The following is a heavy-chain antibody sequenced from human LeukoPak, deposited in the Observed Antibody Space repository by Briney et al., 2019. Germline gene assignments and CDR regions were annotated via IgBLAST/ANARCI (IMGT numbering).Heavy chain of an antibody. CDR1: GGSFSGYY. Sequence: SETLSLTCAVYGGSFSGYYWSWIRQPPGKGLEWIGEINHSGSTNYNPSLKSRVTISVDTSKNQFSLKLSSVTAADTAVYYCARGCMVRGVKTPKPFDYWGQGTLVTVSS. J-gene: IGHJ4*02. CDR3: ARGCMVRGVKTPKPFDY. CDR2: INHSGST. D-gene: IGHD3-10*01. V-gene: IGHV4-34*01.